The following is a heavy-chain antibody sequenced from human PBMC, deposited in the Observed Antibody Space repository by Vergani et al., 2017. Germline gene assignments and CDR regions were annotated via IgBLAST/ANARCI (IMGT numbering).Heavy chain of an antibody. CDR2: IYSTGST. CDR1: GGPFNTYY. D-gene: IGHD3-9*01. Sequence: QVQLEESGPGLVKPSETLSLTCTVSGGPFNTYYWSWIRQSPGKGLEWVGYIYSTGSTNYNPSLNSRVTMSVDTSKNQFSQKLMSVTAAETPVYFCARVMYRDEASTGYRLEGMDIWGQGTTVTISS. J-gene: IGHJ6*02. V-gene: IGHV4-59*13. CDR3: ARVMYRDEASTGYRLEGMDI.